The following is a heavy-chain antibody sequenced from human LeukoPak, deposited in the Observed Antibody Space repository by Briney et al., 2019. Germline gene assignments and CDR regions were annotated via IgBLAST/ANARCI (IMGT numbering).Heavy chain of an antibody. CDR2: ISGSGGST. CDR1: GFTFSSYA. Sequence: GGSLRLSCVASGFTFSSYAMSWVRQAPGKGLEWVSAISGSGGSTYYADSVKGRFTISRDNAKNSLYLQMNSLRAEDTAVYYCARDRSTYFDFWSGYSSWGQGTVVTVSS. CDR3: ARDRSTYFDFWSGYSS. D-gene: IGHD3-3*01. J-gene: IGHJ3*01. V-gene: IGHV3-23*01.